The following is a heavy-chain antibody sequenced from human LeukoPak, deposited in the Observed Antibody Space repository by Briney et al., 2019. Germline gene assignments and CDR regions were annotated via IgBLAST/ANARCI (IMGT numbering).Heavy chain of an antibody. V-gene: IGHV4-34*01. CDR1: GGSFSGYY. D-gene: IGHD5-24*01. CDR3: ARGIGRDGDRRRQAGFDY. J-gene: IGHJ4*02. Sequence: SETLSLTCAVYGGSFSGYYWSWIRQPPGKWLEWIGEINHSGSTNYNPSLKSRVTISVDTSKNQFSLKLSSVTAADTAVYYCARGIGRDGDRRRQAGFDYWGQGTLVTVSS. CDR2: INHSGST.